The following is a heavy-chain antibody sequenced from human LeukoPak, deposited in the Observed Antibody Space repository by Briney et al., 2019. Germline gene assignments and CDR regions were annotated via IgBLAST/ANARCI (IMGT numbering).Heavy chain of an antibody. CDR3: AKAPVTTCRGAYCYPFDY. Sequence: GSLRLSCAASGFTLSSYAMNWVRQAPGKGLEWVSAISDSGNTYHANSVKGRFTISRDSSKNTLFLQMNRLRPEDAAVYYCAKAPVTTCRGAYCYPFDYWGQGTLVTVSS. J-gene: IGHJ4*02. CDR2: ISDSGNT. CDR1: GFTLSSYA. D-gene: IGHD2-21*01. V-gene: IGHV3-23*01.